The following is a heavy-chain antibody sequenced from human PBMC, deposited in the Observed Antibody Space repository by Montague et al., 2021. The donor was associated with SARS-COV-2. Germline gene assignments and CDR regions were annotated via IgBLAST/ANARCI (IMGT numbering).Heavy chain of an antibody. CDR3: ARQLQPYCSTIICYPYYFDV. J-gene: IGHJ4*02. D-gene: IGHD2-2*01. Sequence: SETLSLTCTVSGGSISSRDYYWGWIRQSPGKGLEWIGSIYYAGSTYYNPSLRSRVSFSMDTSKNHFSLRLNSVTAADTAVYYCARQLQPYCSTIICYPYYFDVWGQGALVTVSS. V-gene: IGHV4-39*01. CDR1: GGSISSRDYY. CDR2: IYYAGST.